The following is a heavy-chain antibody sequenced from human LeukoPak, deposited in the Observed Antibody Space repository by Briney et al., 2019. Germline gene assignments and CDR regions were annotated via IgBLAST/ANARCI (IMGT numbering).Heavy chain of an antibody. D-gene: IGHD2-2*01. CDR3: ARATYCSSTSCLYNWNSGAFDI. Sequence: GGSLRLSCAASGFTFSSYSMNWVRQAPGKGLEWVSSISSSSSYIYYADSVKGRFTISRDNAKNSLYLQMNSLRAEDTAVYYCARATYCSSTSCLYNWNSGAFDIWGQGTMVTVSS. CDR1: GFTFSSYS. J-gene: IGHJ3*02. V-gene: IGHV3-21*01. CDR2: ISSSSSYI.